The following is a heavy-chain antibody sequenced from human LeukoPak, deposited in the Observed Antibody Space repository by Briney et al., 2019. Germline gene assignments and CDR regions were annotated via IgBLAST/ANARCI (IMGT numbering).Heavy chain of an antibody. Sequence: GGSLRLSCAASGFTFSSYEMNWVRQAPGKGLEWVSYISSSGSTIYYADSVKGRFTISRDNAKNSLYLQMNSLRAEDTAVYYCARGPYSSGWNYWGQGTLVTVSS. J-gene: IGHJ4*02. CDR2: ISSSGSTI. CDR1: GFTFSSYE. V-gene: IGHV3-48*03. D-gene: IGHD6-19*01. CDR3: ARGPYSSGWNY.